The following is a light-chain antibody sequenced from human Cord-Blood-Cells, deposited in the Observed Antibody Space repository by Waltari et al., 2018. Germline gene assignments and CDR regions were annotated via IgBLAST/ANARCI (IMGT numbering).Light chain of an antibody. V-gene: IGLV2-14*01. Sequence: QSALTQPASVSGSPGQSITISCTGTSSDVGAYNYVPWYQQHPGKAPKLMIYEVSNRPSGVSNRFSGSKSGNTASLTISGLQAEDEADYYCSSYTSSSTLVFGTGTKVTVL. J-gene: IGLJ1*01. CDR3: SSYTSSSTLV. CDR1: SSDVGAYNY. CDR2: EVS.